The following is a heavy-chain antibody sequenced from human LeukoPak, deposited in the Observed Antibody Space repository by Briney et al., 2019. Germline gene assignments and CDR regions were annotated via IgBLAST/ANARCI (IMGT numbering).Heavy chain of an antibody. CDR1: GGSISSYY. J-gene: IGHJ6*03. D-gene: IGHD3-10*01. CDR3: ARRGGSGSYWYYYYMDV. Sequence: SETLSLTCTVSGGSISSYYWSWIRQPPGKGLEWIGYIYTSGSTNYNPSLKSRVTISVDTSKNQFSLKLSSVTAADTAVYYCARRGGSGSYWYYYYMDVWGKGTTVTVSS. CDR2: IYTSGST. V-gene: IGHV4-4*09.